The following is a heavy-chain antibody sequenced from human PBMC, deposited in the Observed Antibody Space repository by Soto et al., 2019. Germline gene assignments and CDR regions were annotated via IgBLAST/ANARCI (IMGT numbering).Heavy chain of an antibody. J-gene: IGHJ3*02. CDR1: GGSISSGGYY. D-gene: IGHD4-17*01. Sequence: QVQLQESGPGLVKPSQTLSLTCTVSGGSISSGGYYWSWIRQHPGKGLEWIGYIYYSGSTYYNPSLKSRLTISLDTSKNQFSLKLSSVTAADTAVYYCASTVTSNQRAFDIWGQGTMVTVSS. CDR3: ASTVTSNQRAFDI. CDR2: IYYSGST. V-gene: IGHV4-31*03.